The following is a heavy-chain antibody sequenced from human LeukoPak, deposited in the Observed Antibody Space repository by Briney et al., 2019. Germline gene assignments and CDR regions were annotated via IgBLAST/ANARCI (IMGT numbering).Heavy chain of an antibody. D-gene: IGHD6-19*01. V-gene: IGHV3-30*18. CDR3: AKDRGWPIDY. CDR1: GFTFSSYG. J-gene: IGHJ4*02. Sequence: GRSLRLSCAASGFTFSSYGMHWVRQAPGKGLEWVAVISYDGSNKYYADSVKGRFTISRDNSKNTLYLQMNSLRAEDTAVYYCAKDRGWPIDYWAREPWSPSPQ. CDR2: ISYDGSNK.